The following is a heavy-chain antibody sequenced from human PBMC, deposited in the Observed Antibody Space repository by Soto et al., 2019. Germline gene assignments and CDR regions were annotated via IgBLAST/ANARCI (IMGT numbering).Heavy chain of an antibody. CDR3: SRAVVGGECYDFDY. CDR2: INPNNGVT. J-gene: IGHJ4*02. CDR1: GYTFTGYY. Sequence: QVQLVQSGAEVKKPGASVKVSCKASGYTFTGYYIHWVRQAPGQGLEWMGWINPNNGVTKYAQKFQGRVTMTRDTSISTAYMDLSSLTSDDSAVYYCSRAVVGGECYDFDYWGQGTLVIVSS. D-gene: IGHD3-10*01. V-gene: IGHV1-2*02.